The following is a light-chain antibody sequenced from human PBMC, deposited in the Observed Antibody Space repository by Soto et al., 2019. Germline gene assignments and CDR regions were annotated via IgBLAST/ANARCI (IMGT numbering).Light chain of an antibody. CDR2: EVS. J-gene: IGLJ1*01. Sequence: QSVLTQPPSASGSPGQSVTISCTATSSDVGYYNSVCWHQQHPGKAPKLMIYEVSKRATGVPDRFSGSKSGNTASLTVYGLQAEDEADYYCSSYAGSYNFVFGTGTKVTVL. CDR1: SSDVGYYNS. V-gene: IGLV2-8*01. CDR3: SSYAGSYNFV.